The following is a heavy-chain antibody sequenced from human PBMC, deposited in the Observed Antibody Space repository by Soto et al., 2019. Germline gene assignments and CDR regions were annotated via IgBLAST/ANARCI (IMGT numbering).Heavy chain of an antibody. Sequence: QLQLLESGPGLVKPSETLSLTCIVSGGSIRDSDYYWAWIRLPPGKGVEWIGRIYYSGSTYYNPSLKSRVSISVDTSNNQFSRRVHSVTAADTAVYYCARHAAVSGVTTFDYWGQGPLVTFSS. CDR3: ARHAAVSGVTTFDY. D-gene: IGHD4-4*01. CDR2: IYYSGST. V-gene: IGHV4-39*01. CDR1: GGSIRDSDYY. J-gene: IGHJ4*02.